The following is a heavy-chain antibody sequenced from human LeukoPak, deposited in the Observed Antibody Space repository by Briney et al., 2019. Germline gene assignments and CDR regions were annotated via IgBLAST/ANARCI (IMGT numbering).Heavy chain of an antibody. CDR1: GGSISSSSYY. D-gene: IGHD5-12*01. CDR2: MYSSGST. Sequence: SETLSLTCTVSGGSISSSSYYWGWIRQPPGKGLEWIGSMYSSGSTYYNPSLKSRVTISVDTSKNQFSLKLSSVTAADTAVYYCARSGSGYLRYYFDYWGQGTLVTVSS. J-gene: IGHJ4*02. V-gene: IGHV4-39*07. CDR3: ARSGSGYLRYYFDY.